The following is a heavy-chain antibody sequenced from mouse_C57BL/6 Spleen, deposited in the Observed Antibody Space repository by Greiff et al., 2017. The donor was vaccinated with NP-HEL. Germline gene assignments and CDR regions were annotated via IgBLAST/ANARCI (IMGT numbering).Heavy chain of an antibody. J-gene: IGHJ3*01. CDR1: GYTFTSYW. V-gene: IGHV1-59*01. Sequence: VQLQQPGAELVRPGTSVKLSCKASGYTFTSYWMHWVKQRPGQGLEWIGVIDPSDSYTNYNQKFKGKATLTVDTSSSTAYMQLSSLTSEDSAVYYCATYGSSYVGFAYWGQGTLVTVSA. CDR2: IDPSDSYT. CDR3: ATYGSSYVGFAY. D-gene: IGHD1-1*01.